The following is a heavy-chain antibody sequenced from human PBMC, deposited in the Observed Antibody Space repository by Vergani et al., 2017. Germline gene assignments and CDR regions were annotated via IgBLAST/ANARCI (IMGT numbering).Heavy chain of an antibody. CDR2: INPSGGHT. J-gene: IGHJ4*02. Sequence: QVQLVQSGAEVKKPGSSVKVSCKASGGTFSSYAISWVRQAPGQGLEWMGIINPSGGHTNYAQKFQGRVTMTRDTSTSTVYMELSSLRSEDTAIYYCARGDYGILTGYRYWGQGTLGTVSA. CDR3: ARGDYGILTGYRY. V-gene: IGHV1-46*03. CDR1: GGTFSSYA. D-gene: IGHD3-9*01.